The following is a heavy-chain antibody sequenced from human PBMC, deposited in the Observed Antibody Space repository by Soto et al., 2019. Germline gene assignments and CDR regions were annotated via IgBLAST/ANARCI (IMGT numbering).Heavy chain of an antibody. CDR2: ISAYNGNT. Sequence: ASVKVSCKASGYTFTSYGISWVRQAPGQGLEWMGWISAYNGNTNYAQKLQGRVTMTTDTSTSTAYMELRSLRSDDTAAYYCARAGIVVVITRSYNWFDPWGQGTLVTVSS. J-gene: IGHJ5*02. V-gene: IGHV1-18*01. CDR1: GYTFTSYG. CDR3: ARAGIVVVITRSYNWFDP. D-gene: IGHD3-22*01.